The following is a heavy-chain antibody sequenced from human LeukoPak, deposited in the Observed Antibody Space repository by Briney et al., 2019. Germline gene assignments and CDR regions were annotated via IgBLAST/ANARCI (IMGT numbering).Heavy chain of an antibody. CDR3: ARVNYYDSSGTLDY. CDR2: IYYSGST. D-gene: IGHD3-22*01. J-gene: IGHJ4*02. Sequence: SETLSLTCTVSGGSISSYYWSWIRQPPGKGLEWIGYIYYSGSTNYNPSLKSRVTISLDTSKNQFSLELSSVTAADTAVYYCARVNYYDSSGTLDYWGQGTLVTVSS. CDR1: GGSISSYY. V-gene: IGHV4-59*01.